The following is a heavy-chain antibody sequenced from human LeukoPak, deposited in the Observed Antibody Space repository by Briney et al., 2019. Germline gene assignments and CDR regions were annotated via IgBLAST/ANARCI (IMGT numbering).Heavy chain of an antibody. Sequence: GGSLRLSCAASGFTFSSYSMNWVRQAPGKGLEWVSSISSSSSYIYYADSVKGRFTISRDNAKNSLYLQMNSLRGEDTAVYYCARESLGSSGYYRDYWGQGTLVTASS. V-gene: IGHV3-21*01. CDR3: ARESLGSSGYYRDY. CDR2: ISSSSSYI. J-gene: IGHJ4*02. D-gene: IGHD3-22*01. CDR1: GFTFSSYS.